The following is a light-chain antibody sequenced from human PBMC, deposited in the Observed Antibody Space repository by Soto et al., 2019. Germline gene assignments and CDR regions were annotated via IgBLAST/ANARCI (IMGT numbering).Light chain of an antibody. V-gene: IGKV3-20*01. CDR2: GAS. J-gene: IGKJ1*01. Sequence: EIVLTQSPGTLSLSPGERATLSCRASQSVSSGYLAWYQQKPGQAPRLLIYGASSRATGIPDRFSGSRSGTDFTLTISRLEPVDFAVYYSQQYGSSPLTFGQGTKLDSK. CDR1: QSVSSGY. CDR3: QQYGSSPLT.